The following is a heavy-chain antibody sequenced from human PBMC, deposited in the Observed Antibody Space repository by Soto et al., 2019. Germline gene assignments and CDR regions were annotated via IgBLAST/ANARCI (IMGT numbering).Heavy chain of an antibody. J-gene: IGHJ4*02. CDR3: AKKVTIYAVDPADY. V-gene: IGHV3-23*01. CDR1: GFTFSNYG. CDR2: MSGSGDDA. Sequence: EVQLLESGGGLVQPGGSLRLSCAASGFTFSNYGMSWVRQAPGKGLEWVSVMSGSGDDAYYADSVKGRFTISRDNSKNMLYLQMNSLRAADTAVYFCAKKVTIYAVDPADYWGQGTQVAVSS. D-gene: IGHD3-3*01.